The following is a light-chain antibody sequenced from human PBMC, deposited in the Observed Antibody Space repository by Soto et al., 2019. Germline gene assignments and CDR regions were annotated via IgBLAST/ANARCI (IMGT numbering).Light chain of an antibody. V-gene: IGKV3-20*01. CDR1: QSVSSSY. J-gene: IGKJ1*01. Sequence: EIVLTQSPGTLSLSPGERATLSCRASQSVSSSYVAWYQHKPGQAPRLLIYRASNRAAGIPDRFSGSGSGTDFTLTISRLEPEDFAVYYCQQSGTFGQGTKVEIE. CDR2: RAS. CDR3: QQSGT.